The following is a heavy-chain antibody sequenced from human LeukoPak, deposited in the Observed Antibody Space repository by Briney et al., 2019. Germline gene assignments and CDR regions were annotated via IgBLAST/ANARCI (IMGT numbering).Heavy chain of an antibody. J-gene: IGHJ5*02. V-gene: IGHV4-59*08. Sequence: PSETLSLTCTVSGGSINSYYWSWVRQPPGKGLEWIGYFYYSGTTYYNPSLKSRLTTSVDTSKNQFSLKLTSVTAADTAVYYCARHDYYGSLNWFDPWGQGTLITVSS. CDR1: GGSINSYY. CDR2: FYYSGTT. D-gene: IGHD3-10*01. CDR3: ARHDYYGSLNWFDP.